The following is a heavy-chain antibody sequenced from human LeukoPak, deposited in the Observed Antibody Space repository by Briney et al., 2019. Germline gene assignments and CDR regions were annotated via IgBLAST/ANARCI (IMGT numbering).Heavy chain of an antibody. CDR3: AKVSTVTTGGYFDY. Sequence: GGSLRLSCAASGFTFSSYAMSWVRQAPGKELEWVSAISGSGGSTYYADSVKGRFTISRDNSKNTLYLQMNSLRAEDTAVYYCAKVSTVTTGGYFDYWGQGTLVTVSS. CDR2: ISGSGGST. J-gene: IGHJ4*02. CDR1: GFTFSSYA. V-gene: IGHV3-23*01. D-gene: IGHD4-17*01.